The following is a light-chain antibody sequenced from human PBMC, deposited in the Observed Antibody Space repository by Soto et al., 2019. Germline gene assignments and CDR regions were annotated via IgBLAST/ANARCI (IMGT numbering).Light chain of an antibody. CDR1: QDIRID. CDR3: LQPKTYLQT. V-gene: IGKV1-17*01. J-gene: IGKJ1*01. CDR2: AAS. Sequence: IQMTQYPSSLYALVGDRVTIICRASQDIRIDLGWYQQKPGKAPKRLIYAASSLQTGVPSRFSGSGSGTEFTLTIRSLQPEDFATYFCLQPKTYLQTFGEGTKVDIK.